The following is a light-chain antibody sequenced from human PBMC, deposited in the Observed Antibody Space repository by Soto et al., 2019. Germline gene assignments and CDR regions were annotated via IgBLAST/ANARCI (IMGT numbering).Light chain of an antibody. CDR3: HQYDSYPRT. CDR2: DAS. J-gene: IGKJ1*01. Sequence: DSQLILSPTTLCASVGDRHTITWRANQIVSICLAWYQQKPGKAPKFLIYDASSKETGIPSRFSGSGSGTEFTLTISSLQPEDFAKYYCHQYDSYPRTFGQGTKVDIK. CDR1: QIVSIC. V-gene: IGKV1-5*01.